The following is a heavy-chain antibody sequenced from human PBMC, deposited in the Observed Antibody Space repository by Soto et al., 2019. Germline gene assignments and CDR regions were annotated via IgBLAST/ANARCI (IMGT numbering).Heavy chain of an antibody. J-gene: IGHJ4*02. Sequence: EVQLLESGGALVQPGGSLRLSCAASGFTFSNHAMNWVRQAPGKGLEWVSTISDSGSTYYADSVKGRFTISRDNSKTTLYLQMICLRAEDTAVYYCARDPGGHYCTSTSCLYFFDHWGQGTLVIVSS. V-gene: IGHV3-23*01. CDR1: GFTFSNHA. CDR3: ARDPGGHYCTSTSCLYFFDH. D-gene: IGHD2-2*01. CDR2: ISDSGST.